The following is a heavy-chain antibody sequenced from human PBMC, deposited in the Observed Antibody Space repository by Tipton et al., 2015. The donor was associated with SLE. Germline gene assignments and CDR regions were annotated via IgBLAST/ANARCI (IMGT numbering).Heavy chain of an antibody. CDR3: ASYHGAEYYFDY. Sequence: GSLRLSCAASGFTFSSYTMNWVRQAPGKGLEWVSYISSSSSTIYYADSVKGRFTISRDNAKNSLCLQMNSLRAEDTAVYYCASYHGAEYYFDYWGQGTLVTVSS. CDR1: GFTFSSYT. J-gene: IGHJ4*02. V-gene: IGHV3-48*01. D-gene: IGHD2/OR15-2a*01. CDR2: ISSSSSTI.